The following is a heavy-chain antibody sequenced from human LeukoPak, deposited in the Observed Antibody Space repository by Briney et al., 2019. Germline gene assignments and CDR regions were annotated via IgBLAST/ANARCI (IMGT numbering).Heavy chain of an antibody. CDR1: GASISSGSYY. Sequence: SETLSLTCTVSGASISSGSYYWSWIRQPAGKGLEWIGRIYTSGSTNYNPSLKSRVTISVDTSKNQFSLKLSSVTAADTAVYYCARENCSGGSCYSIYYYYYMDVWGKGTTVTVSS. D-gene: IGHD2-15*01. CDR3: ARENCSGGSCYSIYYYYYMDV. V-gene: IGHV4-61*02. CDR2: IYTSGST. J-gene: IGHJ6*03.